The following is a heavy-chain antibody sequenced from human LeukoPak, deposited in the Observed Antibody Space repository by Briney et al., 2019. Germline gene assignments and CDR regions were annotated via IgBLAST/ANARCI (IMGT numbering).Heavy chain of an antibody. CDR1: GFTFSSYA. CDR2: ISGSGGST. V-gene: IGHV3-23*01. J-gene: IGHJ4*02. Sequence: PGGSLRLSCAASGFTFSSYAMSWVRQAAGKGLEWVSAISGSGGSTYYADSVKGRFTISRDNSKNTLYLQMNSLRAEDTAVYYCAHLGVYGGNSGPGDWGQGTLVTVSS. D-gene: IGHD4-23*01. CDR3: AHLGVYGGNSGPGD.